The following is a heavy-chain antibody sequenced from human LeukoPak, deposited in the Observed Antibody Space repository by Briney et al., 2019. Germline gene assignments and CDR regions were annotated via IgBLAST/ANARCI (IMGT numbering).Heavy chain of an antibody. CDR3: ASPVD. Sequence: GGSLRLSCAASGVTFSSYAMHWVRQAPGKGLEWVAVISYDGSNKYYADSVKGRFTISRDSSKNALYLQMNSLRAEDTAVYYCASPVDWGQGTLVTVSS. CDR2: ISYDGSNK. V-gene: IGHV3-30-3*01. J-gene: IGHJ4*02. CDR1: GVTFSSYA.